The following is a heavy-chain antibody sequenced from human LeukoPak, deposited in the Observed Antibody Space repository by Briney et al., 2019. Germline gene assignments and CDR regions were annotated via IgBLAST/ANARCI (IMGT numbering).Heavy chain of an antibody. CDR2: ISGYDGNR. V-gene: IGHV1-18*01. CDR3: ARDSKASWELPGELCY. CDR1: GYIFTSYG. Sequence: GASVKVSCKASGYIFTSYGISWVRQAPGQGLEWMGWISGYDGNRNYAQKFQGRVTMTTDTSTSTAYMELRSLRSDDTAVYYCARDSKASWELPGELCYWGQGTLVTVSS. J-gene: IGHJ4*02. D-gene: IGHD1-26*01.